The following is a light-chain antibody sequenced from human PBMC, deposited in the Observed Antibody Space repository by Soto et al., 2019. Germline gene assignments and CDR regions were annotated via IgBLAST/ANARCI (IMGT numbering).Light chain of an antibody. J-gene: IGKJ1*01. CDR2: GAS. Sequence: EIVMTQSPATLSVSPGDRATLSCRASQSVSSNLAWYQQKPGQAPRLLIYGASTRATGIPARFSGSGSGTEFTLTISSLQSEDFAVYYCQQYNYWPRTFGQGTKVEIK. V-gene: IGKV3-15*01. CDR3: QQYNYWPRT. CDR1: QSVSSN.